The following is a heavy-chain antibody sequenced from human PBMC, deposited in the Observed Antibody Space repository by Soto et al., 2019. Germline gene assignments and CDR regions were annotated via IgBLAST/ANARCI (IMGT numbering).Heavy chain of an antibody. V-gene: IGHV4-31*03. D-gene: IGHD2-21*02. Sequence: QVQLQESGPGLVRPSQTLSLTCTVSGVSIGSGGYFWSWFRQYPGKGLEWIGYIYNSGNTYYAPPLQSRVGILGDRSKNQFALQLTSVTAADTAIYYCARLGYCDGACPRGGGFDLWGQGTMVTVS. CDR3: ARLGYCDGACPRGGGFDL. CDR2: IYNSGNT. J-gene: IGHJ3*01. CDR1: GVSIGSGGYF.